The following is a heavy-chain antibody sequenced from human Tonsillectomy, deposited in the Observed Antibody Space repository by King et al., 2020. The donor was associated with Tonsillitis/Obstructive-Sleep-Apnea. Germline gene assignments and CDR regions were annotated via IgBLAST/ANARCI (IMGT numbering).Heavy chain of an antibody. J-gene: IGHJ6*03. Sequence: VQRVESGGGLVKPGGSLRLSCAASGFTFSSYSMNWVRQAPGRGLEWVSSISSISSYIYYADSVKGRFTNSRDNAKNSLYLQMNSLRAEDTAVYCCARPRSGSYNPRYYYYYYYMDVWGKGTTVTVSS. V-gene: IGHV3-21*01. D-gene: IGHD1-26*01. CDR1: GFTFSSYS. CDR3: ARPRSGSYNPRYYYYYYYMDV. CDR2: ISSISSYI.